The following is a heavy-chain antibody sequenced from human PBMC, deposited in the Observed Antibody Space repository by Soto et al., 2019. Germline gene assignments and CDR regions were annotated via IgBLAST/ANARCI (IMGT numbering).Heavy chain of an antibody. D-gene: IGHD3-10*01. Sequence: QVQLVQSGAVVRKPGASVKVSCTASGYTFTSYDLNWVRQTTGQGLEWMGWMNPNTGSTGFAQKFQGRLTMPRDTSKSTAYMELSSLTSEDTALYYCARASNPSSVYYISSGMDVWGQGTAVDVSS. J-gene: IGHJ6*02. CDR2: MNPNTGST. CDR3: ARASNPSSVYYISSGMDV. CDR1: GYTFTSYD. V-gene: IGHV1-8*02.